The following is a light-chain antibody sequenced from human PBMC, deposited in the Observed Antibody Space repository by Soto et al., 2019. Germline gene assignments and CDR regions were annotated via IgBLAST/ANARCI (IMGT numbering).Light chain of an antibody. J-gene: IGLJ2*01. CDR2: GDI. CDR1: SSNIGSNN. CDR3: AAWDDSLNGVI. Sequence: QSVLTQPPSASGTPGQRVTISCSGSSSNIGSNNVNWYQQLPGTAPKLLIYGDIHRPSGVPDRFSGSKSGTSASLAISGLQSEDEADYYCAAWDDSLNGVIFGGGTKLTVL. V-gene: IGLV1-44*01.